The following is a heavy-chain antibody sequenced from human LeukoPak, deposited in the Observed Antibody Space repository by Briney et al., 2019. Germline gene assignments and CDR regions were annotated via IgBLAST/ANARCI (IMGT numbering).Heavy chain of an antibody. J-gene: IGHJ6*02. CDR1: GASISSSSYY. Sequence: SETLSLTCTVSGASISSSSYYWGWIRQPPGKGLEWIGYIYYSGSTNYNPSLKSRVTISVDTSKNQFSLKLSSVTAADTAVYYCARDKVVVVVAATRGYYYYGMDVWGQGTTVTVSS. V-gene: IGHV4-61*01. CDR2: IYYSGST. D-gene: IGHD2-15*01. CDR3: ARDKVVVVVAATRGYYYYGMDV.